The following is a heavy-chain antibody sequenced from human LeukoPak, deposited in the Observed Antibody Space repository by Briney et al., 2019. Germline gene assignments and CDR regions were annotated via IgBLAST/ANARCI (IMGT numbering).Heavy chain of an antibody. CDR3: ASRYSYGTGGFDY. CDR2: IYYSGST. D-gene: IGHD5-18*01. V-gene: IGHV4-30-4*08. CDR1: GGSISSGDYY. Sequence: SETLSLTCTVSGGSISSGDYYWSWIRQPPGKGLEWIGYIYYSGSTYYNPSLKSRVTISVDTSKNQLSLKLSSVTAADTAVYYCASRYSYGTGGFDYWGQGTLVTVSS. J-gene: IGHJ4*02.